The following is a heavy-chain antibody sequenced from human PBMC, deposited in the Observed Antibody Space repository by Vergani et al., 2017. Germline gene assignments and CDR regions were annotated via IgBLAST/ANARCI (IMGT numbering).Heavy chain of an antibody. D-gene: IGHD3-9*01. CDR3: AKTMGRILTGYFWYFDL. Sequence: QMQLVQSGPEVKKPGTSVKVSCKASGFTFTSSAVQWVRQARGQRLEWIGWIVVGSGNTNYAQKFQERVTITRDMSTSTACMELSSLRSEDTAVYYCAKTMGRILTGYFWYFDLWGRGTLVTVSS. CDR1: GFTFTSSA. V-gene: IGHV1-58*01. J-gene: IGHJ2*01. CDR2: IVVGSGNT.